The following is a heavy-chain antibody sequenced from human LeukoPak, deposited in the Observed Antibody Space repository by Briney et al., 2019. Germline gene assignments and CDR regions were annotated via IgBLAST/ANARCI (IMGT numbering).Heavy chain of an antibody. CDR2: NYYSGST. CDR3: ARGDFCSSSSCYLRPMDV. CDR1: GGSISDYY. D-gene: IGHD2-2*01. V-gene: IGHV4-59*01. J-gene: IGHJ6*03. Sequence: SETLSLTCTVSGGSISDYYWSWIRQPPPKGLEWIGYNYYSGSTTYNPSLKSRVTLSVDTAKHQFSLKLRSVTAADTAVYYCARGDFCSSSSCYLRPMDVWGKGTTVTVSS.